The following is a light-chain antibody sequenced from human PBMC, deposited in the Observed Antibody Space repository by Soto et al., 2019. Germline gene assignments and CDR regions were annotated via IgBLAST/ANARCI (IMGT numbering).Light chain of an antibody. J-gene: IGKJ1*01. CDR2: GSP. V-gene: IGKV3-20*01. Sequence: ARLTSGASQSVTGNYLAWYQQKPGQPPSLTLYGSPSRATGVPYRFSGSGSGSEFTLTFYRLEPEDFAKYYCKQYGSSPRAFGQGSIVDI. CDR3: KQYGSSPRA. CDR1: QSVTGNY.